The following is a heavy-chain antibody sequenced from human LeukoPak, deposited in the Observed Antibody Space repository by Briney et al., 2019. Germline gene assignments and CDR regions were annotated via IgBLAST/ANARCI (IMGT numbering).Heavy chain of an antibody. V-gene: IGHV3-23*01. D-gene: IGHD6-19*01. CDR2: ISNNGGYT. J-gene: IGHJ4*02. Sequence: PGGSLRLSCSTFGFNFANYGVSWFRQAPGKGLEWVSAISNNGGYTYYADSVQGRFTISRDNSKNTLYLQMNSLRAEDTAVYYCATQQWLIPNWGQGTLVTVSS. CDR1: GFNFANYG. CDR3: ATQQWLIPN.